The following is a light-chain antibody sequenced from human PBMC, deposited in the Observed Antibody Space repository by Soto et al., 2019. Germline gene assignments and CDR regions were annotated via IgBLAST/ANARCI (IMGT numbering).Light chain of an antibody. CDR3: QQYNKWPLT. CDR2: SAS. V-gene: IGKV3-15*01. Sequence: DIVLTQSPDTLSLSPGESATLSCRASQSVSSSYLAWYQQKPGQAPRLPIYSASIGATGTPARFSGSGSGSDFTLTISSLQSEDFAVYYCQQYNKWPLTFGPGTKVDTK. J-gene: IGKJ3*01. CDR1: QSVSSSY.